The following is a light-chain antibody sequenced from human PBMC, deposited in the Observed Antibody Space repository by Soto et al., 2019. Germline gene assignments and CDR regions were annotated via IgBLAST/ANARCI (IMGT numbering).Light chain of an antibody. CDR3: QHYNSYSST. CDR1: QSISSW. J-gene: IGKJ1*01. V-gene: IGKV1-5*03. Sequence: DIQMTRPPSNLSASVGDRVTITCRASQSISSWLAWYQQKPGKAPKLLIYMASSLESGVPSRFSGSGSGTEFTLTISSLQPGDCATNYCQHYNSYSSTLRQGTKVYIK. CDR2: MAS.